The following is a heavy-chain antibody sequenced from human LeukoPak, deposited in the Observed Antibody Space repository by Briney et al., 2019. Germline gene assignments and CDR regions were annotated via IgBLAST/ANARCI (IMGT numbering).Heavy chain of an antibody. CDR3: SRAAGGSLD. CDR1: GGSFSGYY. D-gene: IGHD1-26*01. Sequence: SETLSLTCAVYGGSFSGYYWSWIRQPPGKGLEWIGEINHSGSTNYNPSLKSRVTISVDTSKSQFSLKLSSVTAADTAVYYCSRAAGGSLDWGQGTLVTVSS. V-gene: IGHV4-34*01. CDR2: INHSGST. J-gene: IGHJ4*02.